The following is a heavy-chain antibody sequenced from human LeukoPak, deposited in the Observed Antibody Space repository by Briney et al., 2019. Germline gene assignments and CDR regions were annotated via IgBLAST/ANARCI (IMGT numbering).Heavy chain of an antibody. J-gene: IGHJ5*02. Sequence: TGGSLRLSCAASGFTFSSYSMNWVRQAPGKGLEWVSSISSSSSYIYYADSVKGRFTISRDNAKNSLYLQMNSLRAEDTAVYYCASTLWFGELWRYNWFGPWGQGTLVTVSS. CDR2: ISSSSSYI. CDR3: ASTLWFGELWRYNWFGP. V-gene: IGHV3-21*01. D-gene: IGHD3-10*01. CDR1: GFTFSSYS.